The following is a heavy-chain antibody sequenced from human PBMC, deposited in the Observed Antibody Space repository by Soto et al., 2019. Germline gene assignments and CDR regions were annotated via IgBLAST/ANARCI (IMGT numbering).Heavy chain of an antibody. CDR2: MNPNSGNT. CDR3: AIGLPSGYGDYRPPSDY. V-gene: IGHV1-8*01. Sequence: VASVKVSCKASGYTFTSYDINWVRQATGQGLEWMGWMNPNSGNTGYAQKFQGRVTMTRNTSISTAYMELSSLRSEDTAVYYCAIGLPSGYGDYRPPSDYWGQGTLVTVSS. CDR1: GYTFTSYD. J-gene: IGHJ4*02. D-gene: IGHD4-17*01.